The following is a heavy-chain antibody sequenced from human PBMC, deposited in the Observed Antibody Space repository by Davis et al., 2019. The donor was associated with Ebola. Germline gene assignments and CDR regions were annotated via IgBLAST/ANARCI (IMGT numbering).Heavy chain of an antibody. Sequence: SETLSLTCTVSGGSISNYYWTWIRHAPGKGLEWIGYVYYSGYANYNPSLKSRVTISLDTSMTRFSLRLNSVTAADTAVYYCARGNGDYLRLDSCGQGTLVTVSS. CDR3: ARGNGDYLRLDS. J-gene: IGHJ4*02. D-gene: IGHD4-17*01. CDR1: GGSISNYY. V-gene: IGHV4-59*01. CDR2: VYYSGYA.